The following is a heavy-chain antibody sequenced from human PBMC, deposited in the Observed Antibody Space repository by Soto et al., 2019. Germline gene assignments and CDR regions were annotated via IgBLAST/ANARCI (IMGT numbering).Heavy chain of an antibody. D-gene: IGHD3-10*01. J-gene: IGHJ4*02. V-gene: IGHV3-74*01. Sequence: SLRLSCAASGFVFNMYWMHWVRQVPGEGPEWVTRINDDGTRTDYADSAKGRFTISRDNAKDILYLQMNALRVDDTAVYYCIRGTRPSSVGTGAFWGQGTLVTVYS. CDR3: IRGTRPSSVGTGAF. CDR1: GFVFNMYW. CDR2: INDDGTRT.